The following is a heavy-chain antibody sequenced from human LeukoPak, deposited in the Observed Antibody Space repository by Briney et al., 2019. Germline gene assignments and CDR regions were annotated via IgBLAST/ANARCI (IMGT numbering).Heavy chain of an antibody. V-gene: IGHV1-18*01. CDR2: ISAYNGDT. CDR3: ARDSGGDSSSWYPYYYYGMDV. J-gene: IGHJ6*02. CDR1: GYTFTSYG. D-gene: IGHD6-13*01. Sequence: ASVKVSCKASGYTFTSYGISWVRQAPGQGLEWMGWISAYNGDTNYAQKLRGRVTMTTDTSTSTAYMELRSLRSDDTAVYYCARDSGGDSSSWYPYYYYGMDVWGQGTTVTVSS.